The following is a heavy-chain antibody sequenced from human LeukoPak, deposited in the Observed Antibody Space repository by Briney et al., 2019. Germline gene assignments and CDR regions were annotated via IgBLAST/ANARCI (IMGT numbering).Heavy chain of an antibody. Sequence: ASVKVSCKASGYTFTSSEIHWVRQASGKGLEWMGCLNHNSGNTGYAQNFQGRVTFTRESSTSTAYMEVTRLRSEDTAVYYCARAPSRSFDIWGQGTMVTVSS. J-gene: IGHJ3*02. CDR1: GYTFTSSE. CDR3: ARAPSRSFDI. V-gene: IGHV1-8*03. CDR2: LNHNSGNT. D-gene: IGHD3-16*02.